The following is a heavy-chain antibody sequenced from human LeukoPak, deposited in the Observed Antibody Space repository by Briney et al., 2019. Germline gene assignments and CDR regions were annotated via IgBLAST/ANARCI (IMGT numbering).Heavy chain of an antibody. CDR2: IYYSGST. CDR3: AREDVPAEYYYDSSGYYPSDWFDP. J-gene: IGHJ5*02. D-gene: IGHD3-22*01. Sequence: PSETLSLTRTVSGGSISSYYWSWIRQPPGKGLEWIGYIYYSGSTNYNPSLKSRVTISVDKSKNQFSLKLSSVTAADTAVYYCAREDVPAEYYYDSSGYYPSDWFDPWGQGTLVTVSS. V-gene: IGHV4-59*12. CDR1: GGSISSYY.